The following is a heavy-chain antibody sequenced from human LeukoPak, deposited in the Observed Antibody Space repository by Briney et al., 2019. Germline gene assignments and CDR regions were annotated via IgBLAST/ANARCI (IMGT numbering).Heavy chain of an antibody. CDR1: GFTFDDYA. J-gene: IGHJ4*02. CDR3: ALLYYDRPFDH. V-gene: IGHV3-9*01. CDR2: ITWNSGGM. D-gene: IGHD3-22*01. Sequence: GGSLRLSCAASGFTFDDYAMHWVRQTPGKGLEWVSGITWNSGGMGYADSVEGRFTISRDNAKNSLFLQMDSLRHEDTALYFCALLYYDRPFDHWGQGTLVTVSS.